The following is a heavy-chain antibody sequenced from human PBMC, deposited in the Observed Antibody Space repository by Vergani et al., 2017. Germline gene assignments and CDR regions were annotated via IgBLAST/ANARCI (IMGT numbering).Heavy chain of an antibody. V-gene: IGHV1-69*06. D-gene: IGHD6-19*01. CDR1: GGTFSSYA. CDR3: ARGRGYSSGWSSQYYFDY. CDR2: IIPIFGTA. Sequence: QVQLVLSGAEVKKPGSSVKVSCKASGGTFSSYAISWVRQAPGQGLEWMGGIIPIFGTANYAQKFKGRVTITADKSTSTTYMELSSLRSEDTAVYYCARGRGYSSGWSSQYYFDYWGQGTLVTVSS. J-gene: IGHJ4*02.